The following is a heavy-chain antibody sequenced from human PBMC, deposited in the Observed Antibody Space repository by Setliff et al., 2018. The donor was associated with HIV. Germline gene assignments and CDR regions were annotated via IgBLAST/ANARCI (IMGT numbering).Heavy chain of an antibody. CDR1: GASIRGHY. CDR3: AKRTFGSGRLDP. V-gene: IGHV4-59*08. D-gene: IGHD3-16*01. CDR2: IYYSGST. J-gene: IGHJ5*02. Sequence: KASETLSLTCSVSGASIRGHYWSWIRQSPGKGLEWIGNIYYSGSTNYNHSLKSRVAISMDTSKNQFSLNLNSVTATDTAVYYCAKRTFGSGRLDPWGQGTLVTVSS.